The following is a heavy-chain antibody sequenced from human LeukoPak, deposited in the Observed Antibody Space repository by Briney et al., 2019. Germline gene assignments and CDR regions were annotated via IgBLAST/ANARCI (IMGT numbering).Heavy chain of an antibody. J-gene: IGHJ4*02. CDR1: GFTFSTYG. CDR2: VWYDGSNK. D-gene: IGHD3-10*01. Sequence: PGGSLRLSCAASGFTFSTYGMHWVRQAPGKGLEWVAVVWYDGSNKYYADSVKGRFTISRDNSKNTLYLQMNSLRAEDTAVYYCTRGPRGDYWGQGTLLTVSS. CDR3: TRGPRGDY. V-gene: IGHV3-33*01.